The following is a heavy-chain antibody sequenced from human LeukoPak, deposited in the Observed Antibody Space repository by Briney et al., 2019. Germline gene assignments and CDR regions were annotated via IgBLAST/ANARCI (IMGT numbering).Heavy chain of an antibody. J-gene: IGHJ5*02. CDR3: ARDAYYYDSSGYYGSWFDP. CDR2: IYYSGST. D-gene: IGHD3-22*01. V-gene: IGHV4-59*01. Sequence: SETLSLTCTVYGGSISSYYWSWIRQPPGKGLEWIGYIYYSGSTNYNPSLKSRVTISVDTPKNQFSLKLSSVTAADTAVYYCARDAYYYDSSGYYGSWFDPWGQGTLVTVSS. CDR1: GGSISSYY.